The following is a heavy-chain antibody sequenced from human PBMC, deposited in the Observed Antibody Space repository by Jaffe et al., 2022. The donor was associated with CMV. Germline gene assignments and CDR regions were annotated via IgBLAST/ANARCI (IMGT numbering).Heavy chain of an antibody. Sequence: EVQLVESGGGLVQPGGSLRLSCAASGFAFSSYSMTWVRQAPGKGLEWVSAIGGSGGSTFYSDSVKGRFTTSRDNSKNTLYLQMNSLRAEDTAVYYCGYCSGGRCNSAAFDIWGQGTMVTVSS. CDR1: GFAFSSYS. D-gene: IGHD2-15*01. CDR2: IGGSGGST. CDR3: GYCSGGRCNSAAFDI. J-gene: IGHJ3*02. V-gene: IGHV3-23*04.